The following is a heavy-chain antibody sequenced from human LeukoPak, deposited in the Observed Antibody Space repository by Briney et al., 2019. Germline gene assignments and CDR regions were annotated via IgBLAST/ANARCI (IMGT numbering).Heavy chain of an antibody. CDR1: GFTFSSYG. D-gene: IGHD1-14*01. V-gene: IGHV3-30*02. Sequence: GGSLRLSCAASGFTFSSYGMHWVRQAPGKGLEWVAFIRYDGSNKYYADSVKGRFTISRDNAKNSLYLQMNSLRGDDTALYYCAKDRRNDFDYWGQGTLVTVSS. CDR2: IRYDGSNK. J-gene: IGHJ4*02. CDR3: AKDRRNDFDY.